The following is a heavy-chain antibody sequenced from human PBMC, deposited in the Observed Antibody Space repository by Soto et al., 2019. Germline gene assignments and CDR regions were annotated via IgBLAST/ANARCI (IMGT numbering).Heavy chain of an antibody. Sequence: GESLKISCAASGFTFSSYGMHWVRQAPGKGLEWVAVISYDGSNKYYADSVKGRFTISRDNSKNTLYLQMNSLRAEDTAVYYCAKDLRQQLDSFFDYWGQGTLVTVSS. J-gene: IGHJ4*02. CDR3: AKDLRQQLDSFFDY. V-gene: IGHV3-30*18. CDR1: GFTFSSYG. D-gene: IGHD6-13*01. CDR2: ISYDGSNK.